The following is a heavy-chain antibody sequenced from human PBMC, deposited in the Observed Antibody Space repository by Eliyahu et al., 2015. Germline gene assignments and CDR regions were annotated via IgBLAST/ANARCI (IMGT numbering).Heavy chain of an antibody. Sequence: EVQLLESGGGLVQPGGSLRLSCAASGFTFSSYAMNWVRQAPGKGLEWVSVISGSGDYTSYADSVKGRFTISRDKLSNTLHLQMNSLRAEDTAVYYCAKGIGDTDSSGWSLTYGMDVWGQGTTVIV. CDR3: AKGIGDTDSSGWSLTYGMDV. V-gene: IGHV3-23*01. J-gene: IGHJ6*02. CDR1: GFTFSSYA. CDR2: ISGSGDYT. D-gene: IGHD6-19*01.